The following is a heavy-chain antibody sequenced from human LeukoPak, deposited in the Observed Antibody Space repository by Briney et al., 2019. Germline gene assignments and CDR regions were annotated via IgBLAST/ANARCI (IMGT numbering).Heavy chain of an antibody. CDR1: GGTFSSYA. CDR3: ARDRVNFWSGYYTADY. J-gene: IGHJ4*02. CDR2: ISAYNGNT. Sequence: ASVKVSCKASGGTFSSYAISWVRQAPGQGLEWMGWISAYNGNTNYAQKLQGRVTMTTDTSTSTAYMELRSLRSDDTAVYYCARDRVNFWSGYYTADYWGQGTLVTVSS. V-gene: IGHV1-18*01. D-gene: IGHD3-3*01.